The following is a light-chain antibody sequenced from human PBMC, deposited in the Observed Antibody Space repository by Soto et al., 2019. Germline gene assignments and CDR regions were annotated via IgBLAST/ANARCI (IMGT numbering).Light chain of an antibody. J-gene: IGLJ1*01. CDR1: SSDVGGYNY. V-gene: IGLV2-14*01. CDR2: EVS. Sequence: QSASVSGFPGQSITISCTGTSSDVGGYNYVSWYQQHPGKAPKLMIYEVSNRPSGVSNRFSGSKSGNTASLTISGLQAEDEADYYCNSYTSSSTLDVFGTGTKVTVL. CDR3: NSYTSSSTLDV.